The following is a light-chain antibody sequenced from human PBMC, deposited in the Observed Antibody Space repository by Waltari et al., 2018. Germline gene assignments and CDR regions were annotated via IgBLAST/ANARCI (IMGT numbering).Light chain of an antibody. CDR1: QSVTSH. J-gene: IGKJ4*01. CDR2: VAS. V-gene: IGKV3-15*01. Sequence: EIVMTPSPTTLSVSPGERATLPCRASQSVTSHVAWYKQKPGQAPRLLMFVASTSATGIPARFSGSGSGTEFTLTISSLQSEDSGVYYCQHYENWPHTFGGGTKVEIK. CDR3: QHYENWPHT.